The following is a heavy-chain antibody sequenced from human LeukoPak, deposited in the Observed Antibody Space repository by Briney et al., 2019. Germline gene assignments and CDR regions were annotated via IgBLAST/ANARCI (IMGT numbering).Heavy chain of an antibody. CDR1: GYTLTELS. V-gene: IGHV1-24*01. CDR3: ATGRERYCSSTSCYVFDY. CDR2: FDPEDGET. D-gene: IGHD2-2*01. J-gene: IGHJ4*02. Sequence: ASVKVSCKVSGYTLTELSMHWVRQAPGKGLEWMGGFDPEDGETIYAQKFQGRVTMTEDTSTDTAYMELSSLRSEDTAVYYCATGRERYCSSTSCYVFDYWGQGTLVTVSS.